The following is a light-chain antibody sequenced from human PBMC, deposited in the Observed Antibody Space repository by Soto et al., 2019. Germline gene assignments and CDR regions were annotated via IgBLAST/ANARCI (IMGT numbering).Light chain of an antibody. CDR1: SSDVGTYNY. V-gene: IGLV2-11*01. CDR3: CSYAGGYTHAV. J-gene: IGLJ2*01. CDR2: DVS. Sequence: QSVLTQPRSVSGPPGQSVSISCSGTSSDVGTYNYVSWYQQHPGKDPKLIIYDVSKRPSGVPDRFSGSKSGNTAYLTISGLQAEDEADYYCCSYAGGYTHAVFGGGTKGTVL.